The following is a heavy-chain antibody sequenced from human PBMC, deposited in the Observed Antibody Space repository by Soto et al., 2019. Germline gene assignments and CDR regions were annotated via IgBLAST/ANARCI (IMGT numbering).Heavy chain of an antibody. CDR1: GGTFSSYA. D-gene: IGHD6-13*01. Sequence: ASVKVSCKAYGGTFSSYAISWVRQAPGRGLEWMGGIIPLFGTTNYAQKFRGRVTVTADESTSTVYMEVRSLRFEDTAVCYCARAHGSSWYNWFDPWGQGTLVTVS. V-gene: IGHV1-69*13. J-gene: IGHJ5*02. CDR2: IIPLFGTT. CDR3: ARAHGSSWYNWFDP.